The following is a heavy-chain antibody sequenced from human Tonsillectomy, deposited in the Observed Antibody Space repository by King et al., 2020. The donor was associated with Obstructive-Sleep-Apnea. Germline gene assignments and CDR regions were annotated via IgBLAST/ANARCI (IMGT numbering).Heavy chain of an antibody. Sequence: QLVQSGGGLVQPGGSLRLSCAASEFIFSDYSMNWVRQAPGKGLEWVSYISSSSSIIYYADSVKGRFTISRDNAKKLLYLQMNSLRAEDTAVYYCARDLWDSSGSLDVWGQGTTVTVSS. CDR2: ISSSSSII. V-gene: IGHV3-48*04. D-gene: IGHD6-25*01. CDR3: ARDLWDSSGSLDV. J-gene: IGHJ6*02. CDR1: EFIFSDYS.